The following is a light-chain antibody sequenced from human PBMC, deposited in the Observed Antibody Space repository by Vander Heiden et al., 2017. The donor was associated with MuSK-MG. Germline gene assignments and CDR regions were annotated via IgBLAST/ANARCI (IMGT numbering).Light chain of an antibody. CDR1: SSNIGAGYD. Sequence: QSVLSQPPSVPVAPVPRVTISCTGSSSNIGAGYDVHWYQQHPGTAPKLLIYGNSNRPSGVPDRFSGSKSGTSASLAISGLQAEDEADYYCRSYDSSLSFVVFGGGTKLTVL. CDR3: RSYDSSLSFVV. J-gene: IGLJ2*01. CDR2: GNS. V-gene: IGLV1-40*01.